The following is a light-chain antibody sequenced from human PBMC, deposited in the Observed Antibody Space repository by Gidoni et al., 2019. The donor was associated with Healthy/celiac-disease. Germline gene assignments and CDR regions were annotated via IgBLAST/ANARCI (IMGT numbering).Light chain of an antibody. CDR3: QKYNSYPYT. J-gene: IGKJ2*01. Sequence: DIQMTQSPSTLSASVGHRVTITCRASQSISSRLAWYQQKTGKDPKRLIYKASSLESGVLSGVSGSGSGTEFTLISSSLQPDEFATYYCQKYNSYPYTFGQGTKLEIK. CDR2: KAS. CDR1: QSISSR. V-gene: IGKV1-5*03.